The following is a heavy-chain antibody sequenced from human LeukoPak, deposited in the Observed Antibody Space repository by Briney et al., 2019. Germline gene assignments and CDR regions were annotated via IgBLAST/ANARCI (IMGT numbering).Heavy chain of an antibody. Sequence: PSETLSLTCTVSGGSASSGSYYWSWIRQPPGKGLEWIGYIYYSGSTNYNPSLKSRVTISVDTSKNQFSLKLSSVTAADTAVYYCVRDRELNYWGQGTLVTVSS. CDR1: GGSASSGSYY. D-gene: IGHD3-10*01. CDR3: VRDRELNY. V-gene: IGHV4-61*01. CDR2: IYYSGST. J-gene: IGHJ4*02.